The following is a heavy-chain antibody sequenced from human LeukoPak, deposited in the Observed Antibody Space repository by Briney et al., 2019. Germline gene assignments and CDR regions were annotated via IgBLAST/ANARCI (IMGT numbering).Heavy chain of an antibody. V-gene: IGHV3-43D*03. Sequence: GSLRLSCAASGFTFDDYAMHLVRQAPGKGLEWVSLISWDGGSTYYADSVKGRFTISRDNSKNSLYLQMNSLRAEDTALYYCAKDMAAYYYASGNIDYWGQGTLVTVSS. CDR2: ISWDGGST. D-gene: IGHD3-10*01. J-gene: IGHJ4*02. CDR1: GFTFDDYA. CDR3: AKDMAAYYYASGNIDY.